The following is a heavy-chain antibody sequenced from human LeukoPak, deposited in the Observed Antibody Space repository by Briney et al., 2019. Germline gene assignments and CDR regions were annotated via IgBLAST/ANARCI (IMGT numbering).Heavy chain of an antibody. D-gene: IGHD1-1*01. CDR2: ISGDGGRT. Sequence: PGGSLRLSCAASGFTFSSYAMNWVRQAPGKGLEWVSLISGDGGRTYYADSVKGRFTISRDNSKNSLYLQMNSLRTEDTALYYCAKDLRTQKARTPLPGYWGQGTLVTVSS. V-gene: IGHV3-43*02. J-gene: IGHJ4*02. CDR1: GFTFSSYA. CDR3: AKDLRTQKARTPLPGY.